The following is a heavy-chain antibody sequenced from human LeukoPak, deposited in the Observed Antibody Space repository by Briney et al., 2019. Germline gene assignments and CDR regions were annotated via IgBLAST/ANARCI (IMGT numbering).Heavy chain of an antibody. CDR1: GGTISSYY. J-gene: IGHJ5*02. CDR2: IYYSGST. Sequence: SETLSLTCTVSGGTISSYYWIWIRQPPGKELEWIGYIYYSGSTNYNPSLKSRVTISVDTSKNQFSLKLSSVTAADTAVYYCARASVRCYSTSCYAGWFDPWGQGTLVTVSS. CDR3: ARASVRCYSTSCYAGWFDP. V-gene: IGHV4-59*01. D-gene: IGHD2-2*01.